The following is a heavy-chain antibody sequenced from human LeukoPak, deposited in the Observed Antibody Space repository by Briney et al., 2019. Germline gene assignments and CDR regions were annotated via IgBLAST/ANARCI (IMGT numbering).Heavy chain of an antibody. V-gene: IGHV4-39*02. J-gene: IGHJ4*02. CDR3: ARGYQLRRGLFDY. D-gene: IGHD2-2*01. CDR1: ALSISSSSYY. CDR2: IYYSGST. Sequence: SETLSLTCTVSALSISSSSYYSGWVRQPPGKGLEWTASIYYSGSTYYHPSLKSRVTISVDTSKNHFSLKLSSVTAADTAVYYCARGYQLRRGLFDYWGQGTLVTVSS.